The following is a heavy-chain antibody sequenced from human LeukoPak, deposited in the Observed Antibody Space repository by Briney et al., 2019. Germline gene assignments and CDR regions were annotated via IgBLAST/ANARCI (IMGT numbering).Heavy chain of an antibody. J-gene: IGHJ4*02. CDR2: IWYDGSNK. CDR3: ARDLDVVVVTRGRRPFDY. Sequence: GGSLRLSCAASGFTFSSYGMHWVRQAPGKGLEWVAVIWYDGSNKYHADSVKGRFTISRDNSKNTLYLQMNSLRAEDTAVYYCARDLDVVVVTRGRRPFDYWGQGTLVTVSS. D-gene: IGHD2-15*01. V-gene: IGHV3-33*01. CDR1: GFTFSSYG.